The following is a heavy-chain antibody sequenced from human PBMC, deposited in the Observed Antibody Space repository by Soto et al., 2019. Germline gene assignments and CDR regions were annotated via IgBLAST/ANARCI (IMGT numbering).Heavy chain of an antibody. CDR1: GYTFASYA. CDR2: ISAYNGNT. Sequence: QVQLVQSGAEVKKPGASVKVSCKASGYTFASYAINWMRQAPGQGLEWMGWISAYNGNTNYAQKLQGRVTMTTDTSTSTACIELTRLKSDDTAVCYCARGPPPPDYLGHGTLVTISS. V-gene: IGHV1-18*01. CDR3: ARGPPPPDY. J-gene: IGHJ4*01.